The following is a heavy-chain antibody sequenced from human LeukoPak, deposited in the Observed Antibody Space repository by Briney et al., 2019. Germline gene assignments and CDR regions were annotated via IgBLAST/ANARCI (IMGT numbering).Heavy chain of an antibody. J-gene: IGHJ4*02. CDR2: ISAYNGNS. V-gene: IGHV1-18*01. CDR1: GYTFSSYG. Sequence: ASVKVSCKASGYTFSSYGISWVGQAPGQGLEWVGWISAYNGNSNSAQKLQGRVTMTTDTSTSTAYMELRSLRSDDTAVYYCARGYSSGWGPLDYWGQGTLVTVSS. CDR3: ARGYSSGWGPLDY. D-gene: IGHD6-19*01.